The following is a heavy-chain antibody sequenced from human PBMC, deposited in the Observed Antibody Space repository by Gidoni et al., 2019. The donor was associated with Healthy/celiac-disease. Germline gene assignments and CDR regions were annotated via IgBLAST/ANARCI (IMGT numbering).Heavy chain of an antibody. CDR1: GGSISSSSYY. CDR3: ARSGYSSSWTVDY. CDR2: IDYSGRT. V-gene: IGHV4-39*07. D-gene: IGHD6-13*01. J-gene: IGHJ4*02. Sequence: PLQESGPGLVKPSETLSLTCTVTGGSISSSSYYWGWIRQPPGKGLEWIGSIDYSGRTYYNPSLKSRVTISVDTSKNQFSLKLSSVTAADTAVYYCARSGYSSSWTVDYWGQGTLVTVSS.